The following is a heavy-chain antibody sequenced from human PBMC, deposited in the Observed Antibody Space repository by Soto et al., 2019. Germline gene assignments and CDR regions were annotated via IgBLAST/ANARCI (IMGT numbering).Heavy chain of an antibody. V-gene: IGHV3-72*01. Sequence: VQLVESVGGLVQPGGSLRLSCAASGFSFSDHFMDWVRQAPGKGLEWVGRIRNEAKSYTTEYAASVKGRFIISRDESKNSLYLQMNSLKKEDTAVYYCARDRVLVQGAWIGYDMAVWGQGPTVTVSS. CDR1: GFSFSDHF. J-gene: IGHJ6*02. CDR3: ARDRVLVQGAWIGYDMAV. D-gene: IGHD3-10*01. CDR2: IRNEAKSYTT.